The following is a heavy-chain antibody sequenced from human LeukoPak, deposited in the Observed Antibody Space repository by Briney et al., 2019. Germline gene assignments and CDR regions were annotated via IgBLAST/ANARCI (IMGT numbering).Heavy chain of an antibody. V-gene: IGHV3-23*01. Sequence: GGSLRLSCAASGFTFSTYVMSWVRQAPGKGLEWVSAISGSGGSTYYADSVKGRFTISRDNSKNTLYLQMNSLRAEDTAVYYCAKGTFDDYGDPDYWGQGTLVTVSS. CDR2: ISGSGGST. CDR3: AKGTFDDYGDPDY. J-gene: IGHJ4*02. D-gene: IGHD4-17*01. CDR1: GFTFSTYV.